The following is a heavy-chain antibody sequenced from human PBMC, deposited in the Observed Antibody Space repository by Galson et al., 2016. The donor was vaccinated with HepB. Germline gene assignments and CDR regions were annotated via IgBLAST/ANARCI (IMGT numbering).Heavy chain of an antibody. CDR1: GFTFSTYW. J-gene: IGHJ6*02. CDR3: ARVYRPAAIGYPYGMDV. V-gene: IGHV3-74*01. Sequence: SLRLSCAASGFTFSTYWMHWVRQAPGKGLVWVSRINSDGSSTSYADSVKARFTISRDNANNTVYLQMNSLRAEDTAVYYCARVYRPAAIGYPYGMDVWGQGTTVTVSS. D-gene: IGHD2-2*01. CDR2: INSDGSST.